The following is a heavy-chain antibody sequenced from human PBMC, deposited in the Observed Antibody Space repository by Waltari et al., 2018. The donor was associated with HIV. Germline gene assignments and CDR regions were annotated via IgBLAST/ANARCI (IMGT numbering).Heavy chain of an antibody. Sequence: EVQLVESGGGLVQPGGSLRLSCAASGLTFSSYAMTWVRQAPGKGLEWIAGIGGRGDFTFSTDAVKGRVTISRDNSKNTLYLQMSSVRVEDTAVYYCAKDELSGTYYRYFDLWGRGTLVTVSS. D-gene: IGHD1-26*01. J-gene: IGHJ2*01. V-gene: IGHV3-23*04. CDR1: GLTFSSYA. CDR3: AKDELSGTYYRYFDL. CDR2: IGGRGDFT.